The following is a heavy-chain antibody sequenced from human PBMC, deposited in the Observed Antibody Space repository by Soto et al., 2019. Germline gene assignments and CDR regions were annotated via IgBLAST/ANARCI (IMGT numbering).Heavy chain of an antibody. D-gene: IGHD6-13*01. CDR1: GFTFSSYG. J-gene: IGHJ4*02. V-gene: IGHV3-30*18. Sequence: GGSLRLSCAASGFTFSSYGMHWVRQAPGKGLEWVAVISYDGSNKYYSDSVKGRFTISRDNSKNTLYLQMNSLRAEDTAVYYCAKGDSSSWYYFDYWGQGTLVTVSS. CDR2: ISYDGSNK. CDR3: AKGDSSSWYYFDY.